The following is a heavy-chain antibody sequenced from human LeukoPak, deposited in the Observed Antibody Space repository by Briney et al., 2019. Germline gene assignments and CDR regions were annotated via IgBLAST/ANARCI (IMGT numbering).Heavy chain of an antibody. Sequence: GGSLRLSCAASGFIFNSNILTWVRQAPGKGLEWVSSISSTGSSIYYADSLRGRFTISRDDARNSLYLQIYSLRAEDTAVYYCAKVWGEIVGATTDWGQGTLVTVSS. V-gene: IGHV3-21*04. CDR3: AKVWGEIVGATTD. J-gene: IGHJ4*02. CDR2: ISSTGSSI. CDR1: GFIFNSNI. D-gene: IGHD1-26*01.